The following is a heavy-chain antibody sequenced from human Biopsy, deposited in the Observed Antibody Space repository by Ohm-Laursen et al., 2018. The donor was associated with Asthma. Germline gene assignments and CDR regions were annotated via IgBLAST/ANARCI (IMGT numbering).Heavy chain of an antibody. V-gene: IGHV4-31*11. J-gene: IGHJ4*02. Sequence: TLSLTCAVSGDSITSGGCCWNWIRQHPGKGLEWIGYIHHSGTSYFNPSLKSRVSFSRDTSKNQFSLRLSSVTAADTAMYYCARIPRRSGSYFVDYCGQGTLVTVSS. CDR3: ARIPRRSGSYFVDY. CDR1: GDSITSGGCC. D-gene: IGHD3-22*01. CDR2: IHHSGTS.